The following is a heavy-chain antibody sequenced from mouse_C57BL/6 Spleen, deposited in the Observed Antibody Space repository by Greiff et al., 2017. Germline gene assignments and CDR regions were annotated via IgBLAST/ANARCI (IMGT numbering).Heavy chain of an antibody. CDR3: AHDYEFAY. J-gene: IGHJ3*01. CDR1: GYTFTDYY. CDR2: INPNNGGT. D-gene: IGHD2-4*01. V-gene: IGHV1-26*01. Sequence: VQLQQSGPELVKPGASVKISCKASGYTFTDYYMNWVKQSHGKSLEWIGDINPNNGGTSYNQKFKGKATLTVDKSSSTAYMELRSLTSEDSAVYSCAHDYEFAYWGQGTLVTVSA.